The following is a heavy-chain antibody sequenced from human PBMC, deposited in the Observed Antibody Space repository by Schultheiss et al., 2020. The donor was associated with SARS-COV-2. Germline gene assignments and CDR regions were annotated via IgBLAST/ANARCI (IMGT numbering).Heavy chain of an antibody. Sequence: SETLSLTCAVSGYSISSGYYWGWIRQPAGKGLEWIGRIYTSGSTNYNPSLKSRVTMSVDTSKNQFSLKLSSVTAADTAVYYCAREAYYDFWSGYQSNNWFDPWGQGTLVTVSS. V-gene: IGHV4-4*07. J-gene: IGHJ5*02. CDR1: GYSISSGYY. D-gene: IGHD3-3*01. CDR3: AREAYYDFWSGYQSNNWFDP. CDR2: IYTSGST.